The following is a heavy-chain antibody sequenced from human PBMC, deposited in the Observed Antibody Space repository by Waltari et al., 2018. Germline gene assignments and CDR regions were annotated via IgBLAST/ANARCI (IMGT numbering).Heavy chain of an antibody. Sequence: EAQLVESGGGLVQPGGSLRLSCAASGFTFSSYGMKWVRQAPGKGLEWISYIISTSSSIYYADSVRGRFTISRDNAKNSLYLQMNSLRAEDTAVYYCAREAYSSSWFFDLWGQGTVVTVSS. D-gene: IGHD6-13*01. CDR3: AREAYSSSWFFDL. CDR1: GFTFSSYG. CDR2: IISTSSSI. J-gene: IGHJ3*01. V-gene: IGHV3-48*04.